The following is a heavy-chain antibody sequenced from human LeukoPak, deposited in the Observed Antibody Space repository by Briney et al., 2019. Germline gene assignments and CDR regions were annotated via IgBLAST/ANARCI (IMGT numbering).Heavy chain of an antibody. CDR2: ISAYNGNT. CDR3: ARDLPMIVKRLALDI. J-gene: IGHJ3*02. CDR1: GYTFTNYC. V-gene: IGHV1-18*04. D-gene: IGHD3-22*01. Sequence: ASVKVSCKASGYTFTNYCMHWVRQAPGQGLEWMGWISAYNGNTNYAQNLQGRVTMTTDTSTSTAYMELRSLRSDDTAVYYCARDLPMIVKRLALDIWGQGTMVTVSS.